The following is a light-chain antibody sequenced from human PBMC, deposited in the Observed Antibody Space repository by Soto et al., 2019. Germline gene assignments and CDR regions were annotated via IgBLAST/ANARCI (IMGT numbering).Light chain of an antibody. Sequence: QSVLTQPPSASGSPGQSVTISCTGTSSDVGAYIFVSWYQQHPGKAPKLLIYDVNRRPPGVPDRFFGSKSGNTASLTVSGLQAEDEADYYCVSFAGGTYVFGTGKKVTV. V-gene: IGLV2-8*01. CDR2: DVN. CDR1: SSDVGAYIF. CDR3: VSFAGGTYV. J-gene: IGLJ1*01.